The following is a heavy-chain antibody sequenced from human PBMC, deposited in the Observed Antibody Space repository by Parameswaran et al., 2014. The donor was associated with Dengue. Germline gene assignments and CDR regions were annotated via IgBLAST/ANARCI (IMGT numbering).Heavy chain of an antibody. CDR2: MNPNSGNT. CDR3: ARGVYSGYDWGDGRRAFDI. D-gene: IGHD5-12*01. J-gene: IGHJ3*02. Sequence: WVRQAPGQGLEWMGWMNPNSGNTGYAQKFQGRVTMTRNTSISTAYMELSSLRSEDTAVYYCARGVYSGYDWGDGRRAFDIWGQGTMVTVSS. V-gene: IGHV1-8*01.